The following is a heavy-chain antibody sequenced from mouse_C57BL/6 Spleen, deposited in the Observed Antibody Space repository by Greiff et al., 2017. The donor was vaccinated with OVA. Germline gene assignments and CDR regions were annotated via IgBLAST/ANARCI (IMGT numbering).Heavy chain of an antibody. CDR2: FHPYNDDT. CDR3: TRGSHYSSKSYDAMAY. CDR1: GYTFTTYP. V-gene: IGHV1-47*01. Sequence: QVQLQQSGAELVKPGASVKMSCKASGYTFTTYPIEWMKQNHGKSLEWIGNFHPYNDDTKYNEKFTGKATLTVDKSSSQVSLELSRFTSDDTAIYYGTRGSHYSSKSYDAMAYWGQGTSVTVSA. J-gene: IGHJ4*01. D-gene: IGHD1-2*01.